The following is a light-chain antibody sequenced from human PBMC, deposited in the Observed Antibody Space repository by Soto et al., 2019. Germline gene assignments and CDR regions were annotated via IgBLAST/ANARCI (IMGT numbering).Light chain of an antibody. CDR3: QQSYSTPPT. CDR1: QGISSD. CDR2: AAS. Sequence: IQLTQSPSSLSASVGDRVTITCRASQGISSDLAWYQQNPGKAPKLLIYAASSLQSGVPSRFSGSGSGTDFTLTISSLQPEDFATYYCQQSYSTPPTFGQGTRLEI. V-gene: IGKV1-39*01. J-gene: IGKJ5*01.